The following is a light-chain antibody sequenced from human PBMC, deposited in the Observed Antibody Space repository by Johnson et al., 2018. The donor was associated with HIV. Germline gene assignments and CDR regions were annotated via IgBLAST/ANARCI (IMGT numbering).Light chain of an antibody. J-gene: IGLJ1*01. V-gene: IGLV1-51*02. CDR2: EDN. CDR1: SSNIGNNY. Sequence: QSVLTQPPSVSAAPGQKVTISCSGSSSNIGNNYVSWYRQLPGTAPKVLIYEDNKRPSGIPDRFSGSKSGTSAALDIAVLQTGDEADYYCGTWDSGLTVGVIGSGTKVTVL. CDR3: GTWDSGLTVGV.